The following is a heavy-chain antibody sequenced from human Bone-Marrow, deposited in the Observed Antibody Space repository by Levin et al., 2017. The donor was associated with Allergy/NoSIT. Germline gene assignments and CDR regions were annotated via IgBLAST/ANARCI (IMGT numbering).Heavy chain of an antibody. CDR2: MSDSGRTI. CDR1: GFSFSDYY. CDR3: ARETRGFDV. Sequence: GESLKISCAASGFSFSDYYMSWYRQAPGKGLEWVSYMSDSGRTIYYADSVKGRFSISRDNTNHSLYLQMSSLRAEDTAVYYCARETRGFDVWGQGTTVIVS. V-gene: IGHV3-11*01. J-gene: IGHJ6*02.